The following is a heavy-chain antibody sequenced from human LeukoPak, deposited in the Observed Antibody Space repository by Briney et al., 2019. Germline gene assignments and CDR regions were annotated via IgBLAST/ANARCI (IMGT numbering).Heavy chain of an antibody. D-gene: IGHD5-12*01. V-gene: IGHV4-61*02. J-gene: IGHJ6*03. Sequence: SETLSLTCTVSGGSISSGSYYWSWIRQPAGKGLEWIGRIYTSGSTNYNPSLKSRVTISVDTSKNQFSLKLSSVTAADTAVHYCARKGDSGYPRGYYYYMDIWGTGTTVTVSS. CDR1: GGSISSGSYY. CDR3: ARKGDSGYPRGYYYYMDI. CDR2: IYTSGST.